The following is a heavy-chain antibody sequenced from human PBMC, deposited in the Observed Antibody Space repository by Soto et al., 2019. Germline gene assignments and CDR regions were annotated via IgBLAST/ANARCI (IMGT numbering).Heavy chain of an antibody. CDR3: ARTLLRGMSSYQYYYYMDV. J-gene: IGHJ6*03. D-gene: IGHD2-2*01. CDR2: VNPYNGNT. V-gene: IGHV1-18*01. Sequence: QIQLVQSGAEVKKPGASVKVSCKASGYSFTSHGISWVRQAPGQGLEWIGWVNPYNGNTNFAQKIQDSVAMSLETSSNTAHVELWSLRSVDTAVYYCARTLLRGMSSYQYYYYMDVWGKWTTVIVSS. CDR1: GYSFTSHG.